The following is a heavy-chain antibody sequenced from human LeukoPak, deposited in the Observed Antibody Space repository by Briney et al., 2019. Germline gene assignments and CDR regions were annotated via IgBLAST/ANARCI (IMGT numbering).Heavy chain of an antibody. CDR1: GGSFSGYY. J-gene: IGHJ4*02. Sequence: SETLSLTCAVYGGSFSGYYWSWIRQPPGKGLEWIGEINHSGSTNYNPSLKSRVTISVDTSKNQFSLRLSSVTAADAAVYYCARGLRGAAAGNLYSPTEYYFDYWGQGTLVTVSP. CDR2: INHSGST. V-gene: IGHV4-34*01. D-gene: IGHD6-13*01. CDR3: ARGLRGAAAGNLYSPTEYYFDY.